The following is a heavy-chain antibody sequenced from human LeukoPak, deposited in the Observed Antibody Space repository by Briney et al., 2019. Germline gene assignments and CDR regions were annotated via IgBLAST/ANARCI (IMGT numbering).Heavy chain of an antibody. J-gene: IGHJ4*02. D-gene: IGHD4-11*01. CDR1: GGSISSGSYY. Sequence: SETLSLTCTVSGGSISSGSYYWSWLRQPAGKGLEWIGRIYTSGSTNYNPSLKSRVTISVDTSKNQSSLKLSSVTAADTAVYYCARGTPLYMTTARYYFDYWGQGTLVTVSS. CDR2: IYTSGST. CDR3: ARGTPLYMTTARYYFDY. V-gene: IGHV4-61*02.